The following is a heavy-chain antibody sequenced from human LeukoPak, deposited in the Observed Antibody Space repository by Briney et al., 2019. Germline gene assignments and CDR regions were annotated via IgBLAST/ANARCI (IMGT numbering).Heavy chain of an antibody. D-gene: IGHD1-26*01. V-gene: IGHV3-64*01. CDR1: GFTFSSYA. Sequence: GGSLRLSCAASGFTFSSYAMHWVRQAPGKGLEYVSRISSNGGSTYYANSVKGRFTISRDNSKNTLYLQMGSLRAADMAVYYCARDLGVGAMDYWGQGTLVTVSS. CDR2: ISSNGGST. J-gene: IGHJ4*02. CDR3: ARDLGVGAMDY.